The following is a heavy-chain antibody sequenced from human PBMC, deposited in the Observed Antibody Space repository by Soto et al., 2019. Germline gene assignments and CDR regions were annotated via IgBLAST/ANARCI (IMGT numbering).Heavy chain of an antibody. CDR1: GGSISSGGYS. CDR2: IYHSGST. D-gene: IGHD5-12*01. Sequence: PSETLSITCAVSGGSISSGGYSWSWIRQPPGKGLEWIGYIYHSGSTYYNPSLKSRVTISVDRSKNQFSLKPSSVTATDTAVYYCAAGGGLPRYYWGQGTLVTVSS. CDR3: AAGGGLPRYY. J-gene: IGHJ4*02. V-gene: IGHV4-30-2*01.